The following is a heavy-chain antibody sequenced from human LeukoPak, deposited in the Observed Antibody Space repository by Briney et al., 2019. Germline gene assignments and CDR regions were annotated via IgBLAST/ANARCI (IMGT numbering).Heavy chain of an antibody. CDR3: GKEVERHFDLKY. J-gene: IGHJ4*02. Sequence: GGSLRLSCAASGFTSGIYAMSWVRQAPGKGLEWVSAFSGGGTSYYADSVKGRFTLSRDHSKSTLYLQMNSLRAEDTAVYYCGKEVERHFDLKYWGQGALVTVSS. CDR2: FSGGGTS. V-gene: IGHV3-23*01. CDR1: GFTSGIYA.